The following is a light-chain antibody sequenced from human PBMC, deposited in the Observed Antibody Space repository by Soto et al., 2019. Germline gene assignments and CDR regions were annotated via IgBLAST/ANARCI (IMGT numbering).Light chain of an antibody. J-gene: IGKJ1*01. V-gene: IGKV1-5*03. Sequence: IHMTYSPSTLSASVGDRVPITCRASQNINSWLAWYQQKPGKAPKLLIYEASSLEKGVPARFGGSGSGTEFTLTISSLQPDDFATYYCQQYNVYSWKFGQGTKVDI. CDR1: QNINSW. CDR2: EAS. CDR3: QQYNVYSWK.